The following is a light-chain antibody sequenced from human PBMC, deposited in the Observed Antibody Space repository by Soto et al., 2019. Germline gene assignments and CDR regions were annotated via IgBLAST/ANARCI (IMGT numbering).Light chain of an antibody. Sequence: DIVMTQSPLSLSVTPGEPASISCRSSQSLLRSNGYTYLDWYVQKPGQSPQLLIYLVSNRASGVPDRFSGSGSGTEFTLTISSLQSGDFAVYYCQQYNRWPFTFGPGTKVDIK. CDR2: LVS. CDR3: QQYNRWPFT. V-gene: IGKV2-28*01. J-gene: IGKJ3*01. CDR1: QSLLRSNGYTY.